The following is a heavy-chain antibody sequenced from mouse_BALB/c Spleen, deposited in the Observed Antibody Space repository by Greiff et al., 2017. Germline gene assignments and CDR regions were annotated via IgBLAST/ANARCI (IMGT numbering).Heavy chain of an antibody. D-gene: IGHD2-14*01. Sequence: EVKLMESGPELVKPGASVKISCKASGYSFTGYYMHWVKQSHVKSLEWIGRINPYNGATSYNQNFKDKASLTVDKSSSTAYMELHSLTSEDSAVYYCARNYRSLFDYWGQGTTLTVSS. CDR3: ARNYRSLFDY. V-gene: IGHV1-31*01. CDR1: GYSFTGYY. CDR2: INPYNGAT. J-gene: IGHJ2*01.